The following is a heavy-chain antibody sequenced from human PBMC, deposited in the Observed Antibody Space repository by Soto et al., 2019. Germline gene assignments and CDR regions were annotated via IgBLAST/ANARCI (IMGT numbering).Heavy chain of an antibody. D-gene: IGHD3-9*01. CDR1: GGTFSSYA. V-gene: IGHV1-69*12. J-gene: IGHJ2*01. Sequence: QVQLVQSGAEVKKPGSSVKVSCKASGGTFSSYAISWVRQAPGQGLEWMGGIILIFGTANYAQKFQGRVTITGNESTGTAYMELSSLGSEDTAVYCCAPDRQLRYFDWLPEDWYFDLWGRGTLVTVSS. CDR2: IILIFGTA. CDR3: APDRQLRYFDWLPEDWYFDL.